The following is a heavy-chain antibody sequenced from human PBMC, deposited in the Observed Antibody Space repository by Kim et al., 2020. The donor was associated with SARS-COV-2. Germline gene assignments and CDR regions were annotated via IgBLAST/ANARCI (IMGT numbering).Heavy chain of an antibody. D-gene: IGHD5-12*01. CDR2: IYYSGST. J-gene: IGHJ6*01. CDR1: GGSISSYD. CDR3: ARDGALGESGCESYYY. V-gene: IGHV4-59*01. Sequence: SETLSLTCTVSGGSISSYDWRWIRQPPGKGLEWMGYIYYSGSTNYNPSLKSRGTISVDTSKNQFSLKLSSVTAADTAVLYCARDGALGESGCESYYY.